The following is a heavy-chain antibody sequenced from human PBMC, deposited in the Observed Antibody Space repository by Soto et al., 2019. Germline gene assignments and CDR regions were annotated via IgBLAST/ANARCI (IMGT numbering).Heavy chain of an antibody. Sequence: ASVKVSSKASGSTFTNYDIHWVRQATGQGLEWIGWMNPSSGETGYAQKFRGRVAMTRDTSISTVYMELSSLGSEVTAVYNRARGPAYSSPWLPFENWGPGTLHNVST. CDR3: ARGPAYSSPWLPFEN. V-gene: IGHV1-8*01. J-gene: IGHJ4*01. CDR1: GSTFTNYD. D-gene: IGHD6-19*01. CDR2: MNPSSGET.